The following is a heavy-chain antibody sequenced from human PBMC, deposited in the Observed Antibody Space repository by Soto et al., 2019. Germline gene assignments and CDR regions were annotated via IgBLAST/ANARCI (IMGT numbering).Heavy chain of an antibody. V-gene: IGHV3-33*01. CDR2: IWYDGSNK. J-gene: IGHJ6*02. CDR3: ARWARLRLGELSYRRYGMDV. CDR1: GFTFSSYG. Sequence: QVQLVESGGGVVQPGGSLRLSCAASGFTFSSYGMHWVRQAPGKGLEWVAVIWYDGSNKYYADSVKGRFTISRDNSKNTLYLQMNSLRAEDTAVYYCARWARLRLGELSYRRYGMDVWGQGTTVTVSS. D-gene: IGHD3-16*02.